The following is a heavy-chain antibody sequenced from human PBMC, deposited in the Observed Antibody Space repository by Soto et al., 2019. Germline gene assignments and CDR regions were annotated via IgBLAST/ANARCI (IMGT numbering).Heavy chain of an antibody. CDR3: ARGVLRYFDWLSLDWFDP. J-gene: IGHJ5*02. CDR1: GFSLSTSGVG. Sequence: SGPTLVNPTLTLTLTCTFSGFSLSTSGVGVGWIRQPPGKALEWLALIYWDDDKRYSPSLKSRLTITKDTSKNQVVLTMTNMDPVDTATYYCARGVLRYFDWLSLDWFDPWGQGTLVTVSS. V-gene: IGHV2-5*02. D-gene: IGHD3-9*01. CDR2: IYWDDDK.